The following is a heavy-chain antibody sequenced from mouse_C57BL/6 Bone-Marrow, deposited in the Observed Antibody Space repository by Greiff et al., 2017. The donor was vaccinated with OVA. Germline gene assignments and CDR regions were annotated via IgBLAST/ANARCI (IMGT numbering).Heavy chain of an antibody. D-gene: IGHD2-2*01. CDR3: ARGYILYAMDY. CDR2: IDPSDSYT. J-gene: IGHJ4*01. V-gene: IGHV1-69*01. Sequence: VQLQQPGAELVMPGASVKLSCKASGYTFTSYWMHWVKQRPGQGLEWIGEIDPSDSYTNYNQKFKGKSTLTVDKSSSTAYMQLSRLTSEDSAVYYCARGYILYAMDYWGQGTSVTGSS. CDR1: GYTFTSYW.